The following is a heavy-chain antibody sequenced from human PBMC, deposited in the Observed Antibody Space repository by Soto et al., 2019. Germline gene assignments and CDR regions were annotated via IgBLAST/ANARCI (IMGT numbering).Heavy chain of an antibody. CDR2: IYYSGST. Sequence: QVQLQESGPGLVKPSQTLSLTCTVSGGSISSGDYYWSWIRQPPGKGLEWIGNIYYSGSTYYNPSPKSRVTLSIDTSKNQFSLKLSSVTAADTAVYYCASRKSSPYFDYWGQGTLVTVSS. CDR1: GGSISSGDYY. D-gene: IGHD3-10*01. J-gene: IGHJ4*02. CDR3: ASRKSSPYFDY. V-gene: IGHV4-30-4*01.